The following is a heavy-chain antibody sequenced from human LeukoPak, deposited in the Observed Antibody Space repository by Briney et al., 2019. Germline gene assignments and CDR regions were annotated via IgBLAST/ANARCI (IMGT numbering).Heavy chain of an antibody. V-gene: IGHV3-23*01. Sequence: QSGGSLRLSCAASGFTFSSYAMIWVRQAPGQGLVGVSAISGSGGSTYYADCVKGRFTISRDNSKNTLYLQMNSVRAEDTGVYYCAREDGYKGPFDVWGQGTLVTVSS. D-gene: IGHD5-24*01. CDR2: ISGSGGST. CDR1: GFTFSSYA. CDR3: AREDGYKGPFDV. J-gene: IGHJ4*02.